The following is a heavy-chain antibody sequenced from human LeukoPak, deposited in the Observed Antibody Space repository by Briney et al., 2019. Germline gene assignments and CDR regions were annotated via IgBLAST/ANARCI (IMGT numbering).Heavy chain of an antibody. D-gene: IGHD3-10*01. CDR2: IWYDGSNK. CDR1: GFTFSSYG. CDR3: ARTNYGSGRGVYYYYYYMDV. J-gene: IGHJ6*03. Sequence: GGSLRLSCAASGFTFSSYGMHWVRQAPGKGLEWVVVIWYDGSNKYYADSVKGRFTISRDNSKNTLYLQMNSLRAEDTAVYYCARTNYGSGRGVYYYYYYMDVWGKGTTVTVSS. V-gene: IGHV3-33*01.